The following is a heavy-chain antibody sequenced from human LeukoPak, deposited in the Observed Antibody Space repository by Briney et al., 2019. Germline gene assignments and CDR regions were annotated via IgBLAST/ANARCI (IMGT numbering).Heavy chain of an antibody. CDR2: INHSGST. D-gene: IGHD1-1*01. CDR3: ARDPPRLGTDY. Sequence: PSETLSLTCAVYGGSFSGYYWSWIRQPPGKGLEWIGEINHSGSTNYNPSLKSRVTISVDTSKNQFSLKLSSVTAADTAVYYCARDPPRLGTDYWGQGTLVTVSS. CDR1: GGSFSGYY. J-gene: IGHJ4*02. V-gene: IGHV4-34*01.